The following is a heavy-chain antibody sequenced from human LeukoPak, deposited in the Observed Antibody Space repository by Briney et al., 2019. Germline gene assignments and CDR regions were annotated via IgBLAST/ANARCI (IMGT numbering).Heavy chain of an antibody. CDR2: IYTSGST. V-gene: IGHV4-4*07. J-gene: IGHJ4*02. D-gene: IGHD3-22*01. CDR3: ARDRASSGYLIPTY. Sequence: SETLSLTCTVSGGSISSYYWSWIRQPAGKGLEWIGRIYTSGSTDYNPSLKGRVTMSVDTSKNQFSLKLSSVTAADTAVYYCARDRASSGYLIPTYWGQGTLVTVSS. CDR1: GGSISSYY.